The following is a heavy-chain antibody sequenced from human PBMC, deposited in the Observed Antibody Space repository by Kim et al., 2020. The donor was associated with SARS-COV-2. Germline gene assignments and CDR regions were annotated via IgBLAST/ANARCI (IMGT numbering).Heavy chain of an antibody. D-gene: IGHD5-18*01. CDR1: GGTFSRYA. Sequence: SVKVSCKASGGTFSRYAISWVRQAPGQGLEWMGGIIPIFGTANYAQKFQGRVTITADESTSTAYMELSSLRSEDTAVYYCARLYSYRSRFDIWGQGTMVTVSS. V-gene: IGHV1-69*13. CDR3: ARLYSYRSRFDI. CDR2: IIPIFGTA. J-gene: IGHJ3*02.